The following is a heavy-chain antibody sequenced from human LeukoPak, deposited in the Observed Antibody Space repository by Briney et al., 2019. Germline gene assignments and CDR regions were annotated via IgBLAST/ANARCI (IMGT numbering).Heavy chain of an antibody. D-gene: IGHD2-15*01. CDR2: LQSDGSSE. J-gene: IGHJ3*02. Sequence: GGSLRLSCAGSGFTFSRYGIHWVRQAPGKGLEWVTFLQSDGSSEYYADSVKGRFTISRDNPKNTVYLQMSSLRGDDTAVYYCARHLSGTYLGGLDIQGPGTMVTLSP. CDR3: ARHLSGTYLGGLDI. V-gene: IGHV3-30*02. CDR1: GFTFSRYG.